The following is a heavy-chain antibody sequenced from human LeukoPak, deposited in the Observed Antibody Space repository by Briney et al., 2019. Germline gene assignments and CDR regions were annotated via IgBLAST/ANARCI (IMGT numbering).Heavy chain of an antibody. Sequence: SETLSLTCAVYGGSFSGYYWSWIRQPPGKGLEWIGKINHSGSTNYNPSLKSRVTISVDTSKNQFSLKLSSVTAADTAVYYCARGALSSPYYDFWSGYPRQYNWFDPWGQGTLVTVSS. D-gene: IGHD3-3*01. CDR1: GGSFSGYY. V-gene: IGHV4-34*01. CDR2: INHSGST. J-gene: IGHJ5*02. CDR3: ARGALSSPYYDFWSGYPRQYNWFDP.